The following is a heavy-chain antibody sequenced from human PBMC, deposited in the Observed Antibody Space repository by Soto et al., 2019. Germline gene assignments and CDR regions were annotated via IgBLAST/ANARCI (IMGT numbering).Heavy chain of an antibody. Sequence: QVQLQESGPRLVKPSETLSLACTVSGASVSDYYWSWLRQPPGERLEWIGYISYDGTTTYNPSLGSRVTISVDTSSNQRSLKLTSVTAADTATYYCAKQWTFSGCHESSCYSEYFDPWGQGTLVAVSS. V-gene: IGHV4-59*08. D-gene: IGHD2-15*01. CDR2: ISYDGTT. J-gene: IGHJ5*02. CDR1: GASVSDYY. CDR3: AKQWTFSGCHESSCYSEYFDP.